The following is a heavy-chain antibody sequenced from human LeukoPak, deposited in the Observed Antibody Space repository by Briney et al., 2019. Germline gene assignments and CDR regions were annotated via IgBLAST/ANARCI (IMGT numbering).Heavy chain of an antibody. J-gene: IGHJ5*02. V-gene: IGHV1-18*01. Sequence: ASVTVSCKASGYTFTSYGISWVRQAPGQGLEWMGWISAYNGNTNYAQKLQGRVTMTTDTSTSTAYMELRSLRSDDTAVYYCARGLGDYYGSGSYSLNWFDPWGQGTLVTVSS. D-gene: IGHD3-10*01. CDR3: ARGLGDYYGSGSYSLNWFDP. CDR2: ISAYNGNT. CDR1: GYTFTSYG.